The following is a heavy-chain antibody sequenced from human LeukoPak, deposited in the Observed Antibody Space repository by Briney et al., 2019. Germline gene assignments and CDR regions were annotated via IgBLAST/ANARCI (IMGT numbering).Heavy chain of an antibody. V-gene: IGHV3-74*01. CDR2: INSAGSSI. CDR3: ARDRSYNMDV. J-gene: IGHJ6*03. Sequence: GESLTLSCAASGFTFNTYWMHWVRQAPGKGLVWVSHINSAGSSISYADSVRGRFTISRDNAKNTLYLQMSSLRAEDTAVYYCARDRSYNMDVWGKGTTVTVSS. CDR1: GFTFNTYW.